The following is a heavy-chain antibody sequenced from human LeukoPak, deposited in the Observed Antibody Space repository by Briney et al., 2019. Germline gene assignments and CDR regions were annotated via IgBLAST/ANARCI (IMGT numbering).Heavy chain of an antibody. CDR1: GYTFTDYY. Sequence: ASVKVSCKTSGYTFTDYYIHWARQAPGRGLEWMGWINPESGGTSYAQHFQGRVTMTRDTSISTAYMDLSRLKSDDTAVYYCARDRSRGYSYGLESLYWGQGTLVTVSS. D-gene: IGHD5-18*01. V-gene: IGHV1-2*02. CDR2: INPESGGT. J-gene: IGHJ4*02. CDR3: ARDRSRGYSYGLESLY.